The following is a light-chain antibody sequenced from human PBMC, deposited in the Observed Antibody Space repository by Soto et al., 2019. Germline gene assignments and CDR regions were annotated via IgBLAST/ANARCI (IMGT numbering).Light chain of an antibody. CDR1: QSVAGN. J-gene: IGKJ4*01. CDR3: QQYNKWPLT. CDR2: GAS. Sequence: EIVMTQSPATLSVSPGERATLSCRASQSVAGNLAWYQQNPGQAPRLLIYGASTSATGIPTRFSGGGSGTEFTLTISSLQSEDFVIYYCQQYNKWPLTFGGGTKVEIK. V-gene: IGKV3-15*01.